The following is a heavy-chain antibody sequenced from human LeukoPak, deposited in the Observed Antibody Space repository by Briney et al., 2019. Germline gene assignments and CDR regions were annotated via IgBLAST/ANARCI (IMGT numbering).Heavy chain of an antibody. CDR3: ARVLYRDAFDV. D-gene: IGHD3-16*02. CDR2: IRNKPNSYIT. Sequence: GGSLRLSCAASGFTFSDHYMDWVRQAPGKGLEWVGRIRNKPNSYITEYAASVKGRFTISRDDSENSLYLQMSSLKTEDTAVYYGARVLYRDAFDVWGQGTMVTVSS. J-gene: IGHJ3*01. CDR1: GFTFSDHY. V-gene: IGHV3-72*01.